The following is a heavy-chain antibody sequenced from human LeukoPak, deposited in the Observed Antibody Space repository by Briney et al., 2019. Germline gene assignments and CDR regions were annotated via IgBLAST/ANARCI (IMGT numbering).Heavy chain of an antibody. J-gene: IGHJ4*02. CDR1: GGSISSYY. D-gene: IGHD3-3*01. V-gene: IGHV4-59*01. Sequence: SETLSLTCTVSGGSISSYYWSWIRQPPGKGLEWIGYIYYSGSTNYNPSLKSRVTISVDTSKNQFSLKLSSVTAADTAVYYCASGAPVTIFGVVTPPYFDYWGQGTLVTVSS. CDR3: ASGAPVTIFGVVTPPYFDY. CDR2: IYYSGST.